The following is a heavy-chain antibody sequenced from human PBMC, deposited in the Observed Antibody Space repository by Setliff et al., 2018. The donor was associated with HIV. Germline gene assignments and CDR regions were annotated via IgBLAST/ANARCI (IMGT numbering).Heavy chain of an antibody. J-gene: IGHJ4*02. CDR1: GLGFGDHY. V-gene: IGHV3-11*03. Sequence: PGGSLRLSCAGSGLGFGDHYVAWIRQSPGKGLEWISYISHSGTYTNYADSMKGRFTISRDNSKNVVYLQMNSLTAEDAAIYYCARRTLGFDAAGALDYWGQGTLVTVSS. CDR3: ARRTLGFDAAGALDY. CDR2: ISHSGTYT. D-gene: IGHD2-15*01.